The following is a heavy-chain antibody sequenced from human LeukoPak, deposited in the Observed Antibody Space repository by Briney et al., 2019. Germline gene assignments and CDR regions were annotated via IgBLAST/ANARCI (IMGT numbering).Heavy chain of an antibody. CDR3: ARLRYSGSYYVYY. J-gene: IGHJ4*02. Sequence: PSETLSLTCTVSGGSISSSSYYWGWIRPPPGKGLEWIGGIYYSGSTYYNPSLKSRVTISVDTSKNQFSLKLSSVTAADTAVYYCARLRYSGSYYVYYWGQGTLVTVSS. D-gene: IGHD1-26*01. CDR2: IYYSGST. V-gene: IGHV4-39*01. CDR1: GGSISSSSYY.